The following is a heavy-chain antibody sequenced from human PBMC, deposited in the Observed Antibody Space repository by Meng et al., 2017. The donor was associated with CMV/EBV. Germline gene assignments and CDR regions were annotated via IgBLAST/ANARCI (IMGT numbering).Heavy chain of an antibody. CDR3: AKDIGGGGGWYYFDS. J-gene: IGHJ4*02. CDR2: VSWNSGSI. V-gene: IGHV3-9*03. CDR1: GFTFDDYA. D-gene: IGHD6-19*01. Sequence: GGSLRLSCAASGFTFDDYAMHWVRQAPGKGLEWVSGVSWNSGSIGYADSVKGRFTISRDNAQTSLYLQMNSLRAEDMALYYCAKDIGGGGGWYYFDSWGQGTLVTVSS.